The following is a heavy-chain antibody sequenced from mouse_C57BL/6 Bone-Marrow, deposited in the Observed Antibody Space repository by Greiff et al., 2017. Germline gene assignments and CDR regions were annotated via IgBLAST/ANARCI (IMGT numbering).Heavy chain of an antibody. CDR2: IDPETGGT. Sequence: VQLQQSGAELVRPGASVTLSCKASGYTFTDYEMHWVKQTPVHGLEWIGAIDPETGGTAYNQKFKGKAILTADKSSSTAYMELRSLTSEDSAVYYCTRERDYGSSYKEYFDYWGQGTTLTVSS. J-gene: IGHJ2*01. CDR3: TRERDYGSSYKEYFDY. CDR1: GYTFTDYE. V-gene: IGHV1-15*01. D-gene: IGHD1-1*01.